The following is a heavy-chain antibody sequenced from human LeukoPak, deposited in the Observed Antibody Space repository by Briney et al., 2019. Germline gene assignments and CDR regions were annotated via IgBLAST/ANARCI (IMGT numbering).Heavy chain of an antibody. CDR2: IYYSGST. CDR3: ARMPSNMVRGVIHNWFDP. D-gene: IGHD3-10*01. V-gene: IGHV4-30-4*01. CDR1: GGSISSGDYY. Sequence: PSQTLSLTRTVSGGSISSGDYYWSWIRQPPGKGLEWIGYIYYSGSTYYNPSLKSRVTISVDTSKNQFSLKLSSVTAADTAVYYCARMPSNMVRGVIHNWFDPWGQGTLVTVSS. J-gene: IGHJ5*02.